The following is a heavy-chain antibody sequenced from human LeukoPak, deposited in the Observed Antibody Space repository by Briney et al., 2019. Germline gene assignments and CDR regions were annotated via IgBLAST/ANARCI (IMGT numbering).Heavy chain of an antibody. CDR2: ISSSSSYI. J-gene: IGHJ4*02. CDR1: GFTFSSYN. Sequence: GGSLRLSCAASGFTFSSYNMNWVRQAPGKGLEWVSSISSSSSYIYYADSVKGRFTISRDNAKNSLYLQMNSLRAEDTAVYYCARDLTAVAGWFDYWGQGTLVTVSS. CDR3: ARDLTAVAGWFDY. D-gene: IGHD6-19*01. V-gene: IGHV3-21*01.